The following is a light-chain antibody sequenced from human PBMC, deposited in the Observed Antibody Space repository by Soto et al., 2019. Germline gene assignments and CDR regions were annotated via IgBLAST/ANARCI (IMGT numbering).Light chain of an antibody. V-gene: IGLV1-44*01. J-gene: IGLJ1*01. CDR3: CSYAGSYNIYL. Sequence: QSVLTQPPSASGTPGQRVTISCSGSSSNIGTYSVSWYQQFPGTAPRLLIYSDNQRPSGVPDRFSASKSGNTASLTISGLQAGDEGDYYCCSYAGSYNIYLFGTGTKVTV. CDR2: SDN. CDR1: SSNIGTYS.